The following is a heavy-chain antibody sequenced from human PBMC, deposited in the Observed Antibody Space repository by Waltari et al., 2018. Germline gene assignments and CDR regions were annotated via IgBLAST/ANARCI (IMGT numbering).Heavy chain of an antibody. D-gene: IGHD4-4*01. Sequence: QVQLVQSGAEVKKPGASVKVSCKASGYTFTGYYMHWVRQAPGQGLEWMGWSNPNSGGTNYAQKFQGRVTMTRDTSISTAYMELNSLRAEDTAVYYCARAHDYKSGYGMDVWGQGTTVTVSS. CDR2: SNPNSGGT. CDR1: GYTFTGYY. V-gene: IGHV1-2*02. J-gene: IGHJ6*02. CDR3: ARAHDYKSGYGMDV.